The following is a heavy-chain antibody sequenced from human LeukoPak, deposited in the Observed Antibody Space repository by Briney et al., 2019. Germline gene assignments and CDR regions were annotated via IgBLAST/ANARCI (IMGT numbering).Heavy chain of an antibody. Sequence: PSETLSLTCTVSGGSVSSGNYFWSWIRQPPGKGLEWIGYIYYSGSTKCNPSLQSRVTISVDTSKNQFSLRLSSVSAADTAVYYCARDLSGNYGMDVWGQGTTVTVSS. CDR2: IYYSGST. D-gene: IGHD3-16*02. CDR3: ARDLSGNYGMDV. V-gene: IGHV4-61*01. J-gene: IGHJ6*02. CDR1: GGSVSSGNYF.